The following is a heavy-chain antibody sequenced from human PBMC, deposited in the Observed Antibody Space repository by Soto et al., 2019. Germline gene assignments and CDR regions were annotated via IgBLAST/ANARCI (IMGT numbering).Heavy chain of an antibody. CDR2: ISYDGSNK. CDR1: GFTFSSYA. J-gene: IGHJ4*02. V-gene: IGHV3-30-3*01. CDR3: ARGNEEFDF. Sequence: QVQLVESGGGVVQPGRSLRLSCAASGFTFSSYAMHWVRQAPGKGLEWVAVISYDGSNKYYADSVKGRFTISRDNSKNTLYLQMNSLRAEDTGVYYCARGNEEFDFWGPGTLVTVSS. D-gene: IGHD1-1*01.